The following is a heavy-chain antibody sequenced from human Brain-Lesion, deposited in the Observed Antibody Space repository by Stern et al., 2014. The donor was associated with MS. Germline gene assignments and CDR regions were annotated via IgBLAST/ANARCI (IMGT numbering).Heavy chain of an antibody. J-gene: IGHJ5*02. V-gene: IGHV3-15*01. CDR1: GFYFSNAW. Sequence: VQLVESGGDLVKPGGSLRLSCAASGFYFSNAWMGWVRQAPGKGPEWVGRIKRKLDYGATDSAPSVKGRFTISRDDSQNTIYLHMSRLTVDDTAVYYCTTESRLVPTDRWGQGTLVTVSS. D-gene: IGHD3-9*01. CDR2: IKRKLDYGAT. CDR3: TTESRLVPTDR.